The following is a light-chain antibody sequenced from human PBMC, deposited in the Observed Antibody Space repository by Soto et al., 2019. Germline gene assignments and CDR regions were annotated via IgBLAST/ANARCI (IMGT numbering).Light chain of an antibody. Sequence: DIQMTQSPSSLSASVGDRVTITCQASQDISNYLNWYQQKPGKAPKLLIYDASNLETGVPSSFSGSGSGTDFTFTISSFQPEDIATYYCHQYDNLPFTFGQGTRLEIK. V-gene: IGKV1-33*01. CDR2: DAS. J-gene: IGKJ5*01. CDR1: QDISNY. CDR3: HQYDNLPFT.